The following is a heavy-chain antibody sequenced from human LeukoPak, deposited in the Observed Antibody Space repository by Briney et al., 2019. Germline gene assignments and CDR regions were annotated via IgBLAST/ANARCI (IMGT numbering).Heavy chain of an antibody. CDR3: AKEGYSGSYFDY. D-gene: IGHD1-26*01. CDR1: GFTFSSYG. CDR2: IWYDGSNK. Sequence: GRSLRLSCAASGFTFSSYGMHWVRQAPGKGLEWVAVIWYDGSNKYYADSVKGRFTISRDNSKNTLYLQMNSLRAEDTAVYYRAKEGYSGSYFDYWGQGTLVTVSS. J-gene: IGHJ4*02. V-gene: IGHV3-33*06.